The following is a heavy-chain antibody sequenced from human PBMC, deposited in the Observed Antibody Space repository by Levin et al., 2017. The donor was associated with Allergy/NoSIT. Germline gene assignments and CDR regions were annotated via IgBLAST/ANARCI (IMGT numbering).Heavy chain of an antibody. V-gene: IGHV4-4*02. D-gene: IGHD5-24*01. CDR3: ARRRDGYNEYYFDY. CDR1: GGSISSTYW. CDR2: IYQSGST. Sequence: SETLSLTCAVSGGSISSTYWWSWVRQPPGKGLEWIGDIYQSGSTNYNPSLKSRVTISVDKSKKQFSLNLSSVTAADTAVYYCARRRDGYNEYYFDYWGQGTLVTVSS. J-gene: IGHJ4*02.